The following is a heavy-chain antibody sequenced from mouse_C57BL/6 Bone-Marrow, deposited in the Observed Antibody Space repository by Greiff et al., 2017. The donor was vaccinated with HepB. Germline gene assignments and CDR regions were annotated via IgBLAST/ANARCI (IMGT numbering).Heavy chain of an antibody. CDR1: GYTFTDYN. J-gene: IGHJ2*01. CDR3: ARTSYYGSSPFDY. Sequence: EVQLQESGPELVKSGASVKIPCKASGYTFTDYNMDWVKQSHGKSLEWIGDINPNNGGTIYNQKFKGKAELTVDKSSSTAYMELRSLTSEDTAVYYCARTSYYGSSPFDYWGQGTTLTVSS. V-gene: IGHV1-18*01. D-gene: IGHD1-1*01. CDR2: INPNNGGT.